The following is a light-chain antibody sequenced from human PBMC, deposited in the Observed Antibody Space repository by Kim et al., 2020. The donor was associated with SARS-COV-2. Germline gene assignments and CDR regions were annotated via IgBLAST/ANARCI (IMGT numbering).Light chain of an antibody. CDR2: GAS. V-gene: IGKV3-15*01. CDR3: QQYNNWPRT. Sequence: EIVMTQSPATLSVSPGERATLSCRASQSVSSNLAWYQQKPGQAPRLLIYGASTRATCIPARFSGSGSGTEFTLTISSLQSEDFAVYYSQQYNNWPRTFGQGTKVDIK. J-gene: IGKJ1*01. CDR1: QSVSSN.